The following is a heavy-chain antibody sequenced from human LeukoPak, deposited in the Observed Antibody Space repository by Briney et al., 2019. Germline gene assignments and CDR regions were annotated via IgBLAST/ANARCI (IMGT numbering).Heavy chain of an antibody. CDR1: GFTFSDYD. J-gene: IGHJ4*02. CDR3: GRAFPPLRVSSAGDF. CDR2: ISGRSSHM. Sequence: GESLTLSCSASGFTFSDYDMNWVRQAPGKGLEWASSISGRSSHMYYGESVKGRFSIYRDNAKNSLYLQMNSLGAEDTAVYYCGRAFPPLRVSSAGDFWGQGTLVTVSS. D-gene: IGHD3-16*01. V-gene: IGHV3-21*01.